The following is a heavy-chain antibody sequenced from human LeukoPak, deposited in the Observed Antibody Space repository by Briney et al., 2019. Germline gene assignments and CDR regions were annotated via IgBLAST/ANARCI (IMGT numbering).Heavy chain of an antibody. Sequence: GGSLRLSCAASGFTFSSYGMHWVRQAPGKGLEWLAVIWYDGSNKYYADSVKGRFTISRDNSKNTLYLQMNSLRAEDTAVYYCARHSAILAPPDYWGQGTRDRVSS. J-gene: IGHJ4*02. CDR1: GFTFSSYG. CDR3: ARHSAILAPPDY. D-gene: IGHD2-2*02. CDR2: IWYDGSNK. V-gene: IGHV3-33*01.